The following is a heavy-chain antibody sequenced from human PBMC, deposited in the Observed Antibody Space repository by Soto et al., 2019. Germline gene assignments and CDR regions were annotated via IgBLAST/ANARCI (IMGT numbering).Heavy chain of an antibody. Sequence: HLQLQESGPGLVKPSETLSLTCTVSGGSISSSSYYWGWIRQPPGKGLEWIGGIYYSGSTYYNPSLKSRVTISVDTSKNQFSLKLSSMTAADTAVYYCARLRRDGYNWDYWGQGTLVTVSS. J-gene: IGHJ4*02. CDR2: IYYSGST. D-gene: IGHD5-12*01. V-gene: IGHV4-39*01. CDR1: GGSISSSSYY. CDR3: ARLRRDGYNWDY.